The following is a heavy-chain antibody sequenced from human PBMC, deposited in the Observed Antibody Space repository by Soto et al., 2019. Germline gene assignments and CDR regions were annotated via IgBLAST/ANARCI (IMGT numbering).Heavy chain of an antibody. J-gene: IGHJ4*02. CDR2: ISGSGGST. Sequence: WSLRLSCAASGFTFSSYAMSWVRQAPGKGLEWVSVISGSGGSTYYADSVKGRFTISRDNSKNTLYLQMNSLRAEDTAVYYCGNANARQLTDYWGQGTLVSVSS. CDR1: GFTFSSYA. V-gene: IGHV3-23*01. CDR3: GNANARQLTDY. D-gene: IGHD5-18*01.